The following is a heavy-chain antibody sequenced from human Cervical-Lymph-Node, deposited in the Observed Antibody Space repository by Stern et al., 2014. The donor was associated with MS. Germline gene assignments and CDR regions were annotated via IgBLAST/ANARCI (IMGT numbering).Heavy chain of an antibody. Sequence: EVQLVQSGGGLVQPGGSLRLSCAASGFTFSRYSMNWVRQAPGKGLEWVSYISSSSGIIYYADSVKGRFTISRDNAKNSLYLQMNSLRAEDTAVYYCAGSGVAVAGSGYYFDYWGQGTLVTVSS. CDR2: ISSSSGII. CDR1: GFTFSRYS. CDR3: AGSGVAVAGSGYYFDY. D-gene: IGHD6-19*01. V-gene: IGHV3-48*01. J-gene: IGHJ4*02.